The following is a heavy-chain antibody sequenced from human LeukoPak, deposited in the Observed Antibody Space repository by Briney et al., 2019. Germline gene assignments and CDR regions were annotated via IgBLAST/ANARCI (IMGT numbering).Heavy chain of an antibody. CDR3: ARDYDFWSGEGGDQGWFDP. Sequence: NLSLTCTVSGGSISSGSYYWSWIRRPAGKGLEWIGRIYTSGSTNYNPSLKSRVTMSVDTSKNQFSLKLSSVTAADTAVYYCARDYDFWSGEGGDQGWFDPWGQGTLVTVSS. V-gene: IGHV4-61*02. CDR2: IYTSGST. CDR1: GGSISSGSYY. J-gene: IGHJ5*02. D-gene: IGHD3-3*01.